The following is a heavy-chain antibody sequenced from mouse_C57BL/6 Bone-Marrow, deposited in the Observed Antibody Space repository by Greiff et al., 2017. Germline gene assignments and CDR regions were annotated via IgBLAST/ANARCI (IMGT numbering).Heavy chain of an antibody. J-gene: IGHJ4*01. D-gene: IGHD2-3*01. CDR1: GYTFTSYW. CDR3: ARDGWLLKYYAMDY. Sequence: VQLQQPGAELVKPGASVKLSCKASGYTFTSYWMHWVKQRPGQGLEWIGMIHPNSGSTNYNEKFKSKATLTVDKSSSTAYMQLSSLTSEDSAVYDCARDGWLLKYYAMDYWGQGTSVTVSA. CDR2: IHPNSGST. V-gene: IGHV1-64*01.